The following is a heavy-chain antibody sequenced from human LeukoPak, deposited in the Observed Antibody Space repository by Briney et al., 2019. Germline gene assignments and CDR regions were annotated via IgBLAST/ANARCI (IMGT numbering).Heavy chain of an antibody. CDR3: ARGFYGMDV. CDR2: IQQDGSDK. V-gene: IGHV3-7*03. CDR1: GFIFSTYW. J-gene: IGHJ6*02. Sequence: GGSLRLSCAGSGFIFSTYWMNWVRQAPGKGLEWVAKIQQDGSDKYYVDSVKGRFTISRDNDKNSLYLQMDSLRGEDTAIYYCARGFYGMDVWGQGTTVTVSS.